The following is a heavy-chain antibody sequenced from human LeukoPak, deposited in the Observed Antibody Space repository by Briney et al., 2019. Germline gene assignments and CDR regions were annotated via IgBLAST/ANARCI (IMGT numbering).Heavy chain of an antibody. CDR1: GGSISGYY. V-gene: IGHV4-59*01. Sequence: SETLSLTCTVSGGSISGYYWSWIRQPPGKGLEWIGYIYYSRSTNYNPSLQSRVTISVDTSKNQFSLKLSSVTAADTAVYYCASSGYPLPSDYWGQGTLVTVSS. CDR3: ASSGYPLPSDY. D-gene: IGHD3-22*01. CDR2: IYYSRST. J-gene: IGHJ4*02.